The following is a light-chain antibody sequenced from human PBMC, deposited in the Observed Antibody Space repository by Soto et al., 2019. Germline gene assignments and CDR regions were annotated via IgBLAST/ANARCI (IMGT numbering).Light chain of an antibody. J-gene: IGKJ1*01. CDR2: DAS. CDR3: QQYNTYPWT. Sequence: EMQMTQSPSTLSASVGDRVAITCRASQSISSWLAWYQQKPGKAPKLLIYDASSLASGVPSRFSGSGSGTEFTLTISSLQPDDFATYYCQQYNTYPWTFGQGTKVDIK. V-gene: IGKV1-5*01. CDR1: QSISSW.